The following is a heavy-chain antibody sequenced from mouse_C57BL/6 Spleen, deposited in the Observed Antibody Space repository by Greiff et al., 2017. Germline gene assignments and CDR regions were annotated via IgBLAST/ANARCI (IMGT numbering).Heavy chain of an antibody. J-gene: IGHJ2*01. D-gene: IGHD4-1*01. V-gene: IGHV1-80*01. CDR1: GYAFGSYW. Sequence: QVQLKRSGAELVKPGAPVKISSKPSGYAFGSYWWNWVKQRPGRGLEGFGQIYPGDGDTNYNGKFKGKATLTADKSSSTAYMQLSSLTSEDSAVYFCASRTGDGGDYWGQGTTLTVSS. CDR3: ASRTGDGGDY. CDR2: IYPGDGDT.